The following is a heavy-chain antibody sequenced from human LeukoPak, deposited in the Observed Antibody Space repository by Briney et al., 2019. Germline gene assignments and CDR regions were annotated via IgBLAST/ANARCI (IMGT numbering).Heavy chain of an antibody. D-gene: IGHD3-10*01. V-gene: IGHV3-23*01. CDR2: ISANGQAT. CDR1: GFAFGTYA. CDR3: ARDPYNTILYRLAH. J-gene: IGHJ4*02. Sequence: GGSLRLSCARSGFAFGTYAMSWVRQAPRMGLEWVSSISANGQATYYADSVERRFTISRDNSKSTLYLQLNSLRAEDTATYYCARDPYNTILYRLAHWGQGTLVTVSS.